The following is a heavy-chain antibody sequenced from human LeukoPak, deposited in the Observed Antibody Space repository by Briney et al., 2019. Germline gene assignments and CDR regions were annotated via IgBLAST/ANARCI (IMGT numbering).Heavy chain of an antibody. CDR1: GYTFTSYA. Sequence: ASVKVSCKASGYTFTSYAMHWVRQAPGQRPEWMGWINAGNGNTKYSQKFQGRVTITRDTSASTAYMELSSLRSEDTAVYYCASRSGIYGSGSYDGMDVWGQGTTVTVSS. D-gene: IGHD3-10*01. V-gene: IGHV1-3*01. J-gene: IGHJ6*02. CDR3: ASRSGIYGSGSYDGMDV. CDR2: INAGNGNT.